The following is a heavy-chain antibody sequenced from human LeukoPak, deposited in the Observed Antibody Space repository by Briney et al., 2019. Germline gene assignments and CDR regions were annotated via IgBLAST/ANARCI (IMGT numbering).Heavy chain of an antibody. J-gene: IGHJ1*01. CDR3: ARYSLSREDFQD. Sequence: KPSQTLSLTCVVSGGSINSGGYSWSWIRQPPGKGLEWIGYIYDSGSTLYNPSLESRLTISIDTSKNQFSLRLSSVTAADTAVYFCARYSLSREDFQDWGQGTLVTVSS. CDR1: GGSINSGGYS. CDR2: IYDSGST. V-gene: IGHV4-30-4*07. D-gene: IGHD6-13*01.